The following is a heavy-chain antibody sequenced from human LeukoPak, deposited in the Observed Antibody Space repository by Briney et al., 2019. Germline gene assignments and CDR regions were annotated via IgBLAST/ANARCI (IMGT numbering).Heavy chain of an antibody. V-gene: IGHV1-46*01. CDR2: INPSGGNT. CDR1: GYTFTNYY. CDR3: ARVRDGYNDAYDV. Sequence: ASVKVSCKASGYTFTNYYMHWVRQAPGQGLEWMGLINPSGGNTNYAQNFQGRLTMTRDTSTSTVYMGLSSLRSEDTAVYYCARVRDGYNDAYDVWGQGTMVTVPS. D-gene: IGHD5-24*01. J-gene: IGHJ3*01.